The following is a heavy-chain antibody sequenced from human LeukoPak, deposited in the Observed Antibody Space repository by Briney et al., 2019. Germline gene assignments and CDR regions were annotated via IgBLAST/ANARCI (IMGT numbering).Heavy chain of an antibody. CDR3: ATDIGFDANFDY. D-gene: IGHD2/OR15-2a*01. Sequence: ASVKVSCKASGYTFTSYYMHWVRQAPGQGLEWMGIINPSGGSTSYAQKFQGRVTMTEDTSTDTAYMELSSLRSEDTAVYYCATDIGFDANFDYWGQGTLVTVSS. V-gene: IGHV1-46*01. J-gene: IGHJ4*02. CDR2: INPSGGST. CDR1: GYTFTSYY.